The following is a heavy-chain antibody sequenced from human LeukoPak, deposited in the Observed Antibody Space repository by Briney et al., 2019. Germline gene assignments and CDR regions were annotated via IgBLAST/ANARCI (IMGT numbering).Heavy chain of an antibody. D-gene: IGHD2-21*01. CDR1: GFSLSSYA. CDR3: AKAPVTSCRGAYCYPFDY. Sequence: GGSLRLSCAASGFSLSSYAMSWVRQAPGKGLEWVSAISSTDAGTYHVDSVRGRFTISRDSSKNTLYLQMNSLRAEDAAVYYCAKAPVTSCRGAYCYPFDYWGQGTLVTVSS. V-gene: IGHV3-23*01. CDR2: ISSTDAGT. J-gene: IGHJ4*02.